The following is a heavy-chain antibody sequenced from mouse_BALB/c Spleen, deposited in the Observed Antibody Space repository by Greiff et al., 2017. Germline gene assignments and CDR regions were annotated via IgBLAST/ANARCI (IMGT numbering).Heavy chain of an antibody. CDR1: GFNIKDYY. V-gene: IGHV14-1*02. D-gene: IGHD2-2*01. CDR2: IDPENGNT. Sequence: EVKLMESGAELVRPGALVKLSCKASGFNIKDYYMHWVKQRPEQGLEWIGWIDPENGNTIYDPKFQGKASITADTSSNTAYLQLSSLTSEDTAVYYCAREDDYGYDGAWFAYWGQGTLVTVSA. CDR3: AREDDYGYDGAWFAY. J-gene: IGHJ3*01.